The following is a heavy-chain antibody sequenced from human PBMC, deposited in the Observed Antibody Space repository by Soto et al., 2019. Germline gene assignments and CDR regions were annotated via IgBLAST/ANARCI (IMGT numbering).Heavy chain of an antibody. J-gene: IGHJ4*02. D-gene: IGHD3-9*01. CDR1: GGSISSYY. CDR3: ARDRNDILTGSHYFDY. V-gene: IGHV4-59*01. CDR2: IYYSGST. Sequence: SETLSLTCTVSGGSISSYYWSWIRQPPGKGLEWIGYIYYSGSTNYNPSLKSRVTISVDTSKNQFSLKLSSVTAADTAVYYCARDRNDILTGSHYFDYWGQGTLVTVSS.